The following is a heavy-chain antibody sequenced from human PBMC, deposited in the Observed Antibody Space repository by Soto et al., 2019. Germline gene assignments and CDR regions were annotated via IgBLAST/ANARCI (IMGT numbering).Heavy chain of an antibody. CDR3: ARVWRITSVGVVITEPIFDD. D-gene: IGHD3-3*01. CDR1: GYTFTSYA. J-gene: IGHJ4*01. V-gene: IGHV1-3*01. CDR2: TNAGNGNT. Sequence: ASVKVSCKASGYTFTSYAMHWVRQAPGQRLEWMGWTNAGNGNTKYSQKFQGRVTITRDTSASKAYMELSSLRSEDTAVYYCARVWRITSVGVVITEPIFDDWGHGTLVTVPS.